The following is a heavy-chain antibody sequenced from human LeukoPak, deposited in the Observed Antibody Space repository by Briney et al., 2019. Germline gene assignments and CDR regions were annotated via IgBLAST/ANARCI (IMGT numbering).Heavy chain of an antibody. CDR2: IWYDGSNK. Sequence: GRSLRLSCAASGFTFSSYGMHRVRQAPGKGLEWVAVIWYDGSNKYYADSVKGRFTISRDNSKDTLYLQMNSLRAEDTAVYYCATQTTVTDVYYYYYYGMDVWGQGTTVTVSS. V-gene: IGHV3-33*01. J-gene: IGHJ6*02. D-gene: IGHD4-11*01. CDR3: ATQTTVTDVYYYYYYGMDV. CDR1: GFTFSSYG.